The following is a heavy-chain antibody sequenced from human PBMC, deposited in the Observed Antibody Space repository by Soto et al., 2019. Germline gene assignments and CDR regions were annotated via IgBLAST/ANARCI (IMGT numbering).Heavy chain of an antibody. CDR2: IYYSGST. J-gene: IGHJ5*02. CDR3: ARGYSGKPTT. CDR1: GGSISSYY. Sequence: SDILSLTCTVSGGSISSYYWLWIRQPPGKGLEWIGYIYYSGSTNYNPSLKSRVTISVDTSKNQFSLKLSSVTAADTAVYYCARGYSGKPTTWGQGTLVPVSS. D-gene: IGHD5-12*01. V-gene: IGHV4-59*01.